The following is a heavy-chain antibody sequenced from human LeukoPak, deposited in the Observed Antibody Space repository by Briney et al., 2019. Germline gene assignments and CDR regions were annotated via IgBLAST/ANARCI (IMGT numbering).Heavy chain of an antibody. CDR3: AMGLRGYSYGSFDY. CDR2: INAGNGNT. D-gene: IGHD5-18*01. Sequence: ASVKVSCKASGYTFTSHGISWVRQAPGQRLEWMGWINAGNGNTKYSQEFQGRVTITRDTSASTAYMELSSLRSEDMAVYYCAMGLRGYSYGSFDYWGQGTLVTVSS. J-gene: IGHJ4*02. V-gene: IGHV1-3*03. CDR1: GYTFTSHG.